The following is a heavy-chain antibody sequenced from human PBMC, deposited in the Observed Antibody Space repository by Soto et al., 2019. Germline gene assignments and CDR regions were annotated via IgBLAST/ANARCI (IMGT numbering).Heavy chain of an antibody. CDR3: ARDNWNSY. Sequence: EVQLVESGGGLVQPGGSVRLSCAASGFTFSSYWMHWVRQAPGKGLMWVSRIHNDASTTRYADSVKGRFTISRDNAKNTLYLQMSSLRVDDTAVYYCARDNWNSYWGQGTLVTVSS. V-gene: IGHV3-74*01. CDR2: IHNDASTT. CDR1: GFTFSSYW. D-gene: IGHD1-7*01. J-gene: IGHJ4*01.